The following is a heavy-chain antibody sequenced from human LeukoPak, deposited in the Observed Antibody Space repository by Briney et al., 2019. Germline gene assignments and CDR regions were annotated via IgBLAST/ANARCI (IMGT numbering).Heavy chain of an antibody. CDR1: GFTFSGYA. CDR3: AKGSDSAWYGWFAP. Sequence: GGSLRLSCAASGFTFSGYAMYWVRQAPGKGLEWVSSIEASGGATYYADSVKGRFTISRDNSKNTFYLQMNSLRAEDTALYYCAKGSDSAWYGWFAPWGQGTLVTVSS. CDR2: IEASGGAT. D-gene: IGHD6-19*01. V-gene: IGHV3-23*01. J-gene: IGHJ5*02.